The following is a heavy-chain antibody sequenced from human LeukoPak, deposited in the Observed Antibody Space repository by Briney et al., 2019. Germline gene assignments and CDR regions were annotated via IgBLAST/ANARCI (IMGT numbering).Heavy chain of an antibody. D-gene: IGHD6-19*01. CDR2: LSSDGSVT. Sequence: PGGPLRLSYAASGFTFSTYWMHWVRQGPEKGLVWVSRLSSDGSVTNYADSVKGRFTISRDNAKNTLYLQMNSLRAEDTAVYYCVRDRPYTSGLSDYWGQGTLVTVSS. V-gene: IGHV3-74*01. CDR1: GFTFSTYW. CDR3: VRDRPYTSGLSDY. J-gene: IGHJ4*02.